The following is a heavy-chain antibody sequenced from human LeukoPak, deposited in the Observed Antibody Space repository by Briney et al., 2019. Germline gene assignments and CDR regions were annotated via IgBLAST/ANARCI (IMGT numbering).Heavy chain of an antibody. CDR2: ISSSSSYI. CDR1: GFTFSSYW. J-gene: IGHJ3*02. CDR3: ARDVPYYYESSGYYSLGFDI. D-gene: IGHD3-22*01. V-gene: IGHV3-21*01. Sequence: GGSLRLSCAASGFTFSSYWMNWVRQAPGKGLEWVSSISSSSSYIYYADSVKGRFTISRDNAKNSLYLQMNSLRAEDTAVYYCARDVPYYYESSGYYSLGFDIWGQGTMVTVSS.